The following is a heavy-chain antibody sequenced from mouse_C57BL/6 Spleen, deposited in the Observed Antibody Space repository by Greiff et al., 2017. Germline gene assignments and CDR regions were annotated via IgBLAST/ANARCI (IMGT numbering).Heavy chain of an antibody. CDR2: INPNNGGT. Sequence: EVQLQQSGPELVKPGASVKISCKASGYTFTDYYMNWVKQSHGKSLEWIGDINPNNGGTSYNQKLKGKATLTVDKSSSTAYMELRSLTSEDSAVYYCARAGYYEAWFAYWGQGTLVTVSA. D-gene: IGHD2-3*01. V-gene: IGHV1-26*01. CDR3: ARAGYYEAWFAY. CDR1: GYTFTDYY. J-gene: IGHJ3*01.